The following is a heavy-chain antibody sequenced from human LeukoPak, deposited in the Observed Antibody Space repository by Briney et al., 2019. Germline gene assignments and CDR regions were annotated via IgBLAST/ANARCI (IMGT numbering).Heavy chain of an antibody. Sequence: SGTLSLTCSLSGASISPYYWNCIRQPAGKGLEWIGRLYPSGSSDYNPSLKSRVSISVGTSNNQFSLRVTSVTAADTAIYYCARGLSGSLYFDYWGQGILVTVSA. V-gene: IGHV4-4*07. CDR2: LYPSGSS. CDR1: GASISPYY. CDR3: ARGLSGSLYFDY. J-gene: IGHJ4*02. D-gene: IGHD3-10*01.